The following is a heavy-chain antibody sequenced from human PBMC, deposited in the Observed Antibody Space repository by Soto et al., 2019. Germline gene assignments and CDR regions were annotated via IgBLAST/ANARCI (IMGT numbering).Heavy chain of an antibody. CDR1: GGAISSSNW. V-gene: IGHV4-4*02. Sequence: QVQLQESGPGLVKPSWTLSLTCAVSGGAISSSNWGSWGRQPPGKGLEWIGEIYHSGSTNSNPSRKSRCAISVDKSNNQFSVKLSSVTAADRAVYSCAREETGGYSGYDVARTCCFDPRGQGTLVTVSS. CDR2: IYHSGST. D-gene: IGHD5-12*01. J-gene: IGHJ5*02. CDR3: AREETGGYSGYDVARTCCFDP.